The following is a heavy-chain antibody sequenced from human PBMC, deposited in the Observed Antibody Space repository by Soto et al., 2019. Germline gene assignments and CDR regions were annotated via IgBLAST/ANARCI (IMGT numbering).Heavy chain of an antibody. V-gene: IGHV3-30*18. CDR2: ISYDGSNK. CDR3: AKVIYYDSSGYYGGYYYYGMDV. J-gene: IGHJ6*02. Sequence: GGSLRLSCAASGFTFSSYGMHWVRQAPGKGLEWVAVISYDGSNKYYADSVKGRFTISRDNSKNALYLQMNSLRAEDTAVYYCAKVIYYDSSGYYGGYYYYGMDVWGQGTTVTVSS. D-gene: IGHD3-22*01. CDR1: GFTFSSYG.